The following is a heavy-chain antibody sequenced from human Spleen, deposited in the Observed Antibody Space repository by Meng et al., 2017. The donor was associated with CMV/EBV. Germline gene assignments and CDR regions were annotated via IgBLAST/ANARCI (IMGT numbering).Heavy chain of an antibody. J-gene: IGHJ4*02. CDR3: ASWTGTSYDFWSGYPPYFDY. D-gene: IGHD3-3*01. Sequence: SSNWWSWVRQPPGKGLEWIGEIYHSGSTNYNPSLKSRVTISVDKSKNQFSLRLSSVTAADTAVYYCASWTGTSYDFWSGYPPYFDYWGQGTLVTVSS. CDR1: SSNW. V-gene: IGHV4-4*02. CDR2: IYHSGST.